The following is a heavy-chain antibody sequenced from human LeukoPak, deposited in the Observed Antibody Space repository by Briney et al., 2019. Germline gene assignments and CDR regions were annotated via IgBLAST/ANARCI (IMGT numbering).Heavy chain of an antibody. Sequence: PSETLSLTCTVSGGSISSSSYYWGWIRQPPGKGLEWIGSIYYSGSTYYNPSLKSRVTISVDTSKNQFSLKLSSVTAADTAVYYCARLGYCSSTSCPPWGQGTLVTVSS. J-gene: IGHJ5*02. CDR1: GGSISSSSYY. V-gene: IGHV4-39*07. CDR2: IYYSGST. D-gene: IGHD2-2*01. CDR3: ARLGYCSSTSCPP.